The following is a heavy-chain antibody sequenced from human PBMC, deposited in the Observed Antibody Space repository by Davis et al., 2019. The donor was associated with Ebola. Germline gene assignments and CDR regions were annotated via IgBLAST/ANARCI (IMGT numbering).Heavy chain of an antibody. J-gene: IGHJ2*01. CDR2: INPNSGGT. D-gene: IGHD3-10*01. CDR1: GYTLTDYY. Sequence: ASVKVSCKASGYTLTDYYIHWVRQAPGQGLEWMGWINPNSGGTIYAQRFQGSVTMTRDTSISTVYMDLSGLRSDDTAVYYCARGKSGSYNWLDPWGRGTLITVSS. V-gene: IGHV1-2*02. CDR3: ARGKSGSYNWLDP.